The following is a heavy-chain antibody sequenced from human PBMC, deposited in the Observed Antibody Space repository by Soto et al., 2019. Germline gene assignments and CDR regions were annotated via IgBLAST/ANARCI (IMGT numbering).Heavy chain of an antibody. J-gene: IGHJ4*02. D-gene: IGHD3-3*02. CDR1: GGTFRSYA. CDR2: IIPIFGTA. Sequence: SVKVSCKASGGTFRSYAISWLRQAPGQGLEWMGGIIPIFGTANYAQKFQGRVTITADESTSTAYMELSSLRSEDTAVYYCARTPIRENYFDYWGQGTLVTVSS. V-gene: IGHV1-69*13. CDR3: ARTPIRENYFDY.